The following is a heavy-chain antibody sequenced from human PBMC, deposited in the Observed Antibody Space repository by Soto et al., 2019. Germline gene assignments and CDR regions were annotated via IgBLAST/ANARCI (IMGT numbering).Heavy chain of an antibody. J-gene: IGHJ3*02. Sequence: SETLSLTCTVSGGSVTSGTYYWSWIRQPPGKGLEYIGYIYYSGSTNYNPSLNSRVTIAVDTPKNQFSLKLSSATAADTALYYCASANAGAFNIWGQGTMVTVSS. CDR2: IYYSGST. V-gene: IGHV4-61*01. CDR3: ASANAGAFNI. CDR1: GGSVTSGTYY.